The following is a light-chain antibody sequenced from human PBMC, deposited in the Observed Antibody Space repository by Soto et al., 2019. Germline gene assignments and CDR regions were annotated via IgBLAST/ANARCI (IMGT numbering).Light chain of an antibody. Sequence: QSVLTQPPSASGTPGQRVTISCSGSDSNIGINTVNWYQQLPGTAPKLLIFFNNQRPSGVPDRFSGSKSGTSASLAISGLQSEDEADYYCATWDDSRNGFVLFGGGTKLTVL. J-gene: IGLJ2*01. V-gene: IGLV1-44*01. CDR3: ATWDDSRNGFVL. CDR1: DSNIGINT. CDR2: FNN.